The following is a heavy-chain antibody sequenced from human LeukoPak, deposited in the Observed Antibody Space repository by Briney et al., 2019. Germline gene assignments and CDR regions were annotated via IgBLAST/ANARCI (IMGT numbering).Heavy chain of an antibody. J-gene: IGHJ4*02. V-gene: IGHV4-38-2*02. D-gene: IGHD2-2*01. CDR2: IYHSGST. Sequence: SETLSLTCAVSGYSISSGSYCGWLRQPPGRGLGWIGIIYHSGSTYYTPSLKSRVTISVDTSKNKFSLKLSSVIAADTGVYDCERDSWGDCSSTRCFGSCDYWGQGTLVTVSS. CDR3: ERDSWGDCSSTRCFGSCDY. CDR1: GYSISSGSY.